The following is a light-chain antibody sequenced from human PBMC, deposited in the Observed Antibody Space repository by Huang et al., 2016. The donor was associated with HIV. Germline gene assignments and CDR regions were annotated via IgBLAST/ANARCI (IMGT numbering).Light chain of an antibody. CDR3: QHYNNWPPFT. CDR2: GAS. CDR1: QSVSTN. Sequence: EVVMTQSPATLSVSPGERASLSCRASQSVSTNLVWYQHKPGQAPRLLLYGASPRATGIPARFSGSGSGTEFTLTISSLQSEDFAVYYCQHYNNWPPFTFGPGTKVDIK. V-gene: IGKV3-15*01. J-gene: IGKJ3*01.